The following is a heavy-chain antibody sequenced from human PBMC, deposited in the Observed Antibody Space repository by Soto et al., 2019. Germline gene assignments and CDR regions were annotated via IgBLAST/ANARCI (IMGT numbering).Heavy chain of an antibody. J-gene: IGHJ6*02. CDR3: AGGGVRGVITRTRDYYGMDV. CDR2: IYPGDSDT. D-gene: IGHD3-10*01. Sequence: EVQLVQSGAEVKKPGESLKISCKGSGYSFTSYWIGWVRQMPGKGLEWMGIIYPGDSDTRYSPSCQGQVTISADKSISTAYLQWSSLKASDTAMYYCAGGGVRGVITRTRDYYGMDVWGQGTPVTVSS. CDR1: GYSFTSYW. V-gene: IGHV5-51*01.